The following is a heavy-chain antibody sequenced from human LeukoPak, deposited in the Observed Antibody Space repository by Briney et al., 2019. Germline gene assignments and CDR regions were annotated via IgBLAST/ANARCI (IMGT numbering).Heavy chain of an antibody. V-gene: IGHV4-34*01. CDR2: INHSGST. CDR3: ARKVDGPRWFDP. CDR1: GGSFSGYY. J-gene: IGHJ5*02. Sequence: SETLSLTCAVYGGSFSGYYWSWIRQPPGKGLEWIGEINHSGSTNYNPSLKRRVTISVDTPKNQFSLKLSSVTAADTAVYYCARKVDGPRWFDPWGQGTLVTVSS.